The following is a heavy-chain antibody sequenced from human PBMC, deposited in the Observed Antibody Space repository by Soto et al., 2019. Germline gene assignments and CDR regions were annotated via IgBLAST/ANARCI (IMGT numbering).Heavy chain of an antibody. CDR1: GFSFDTYA. J-gene: IGHJ4*02. Sequence: EAQLLESGGGLVQPGGSLRVSCAASGFSFDTYAMSWVRQAPGKGLEWVSTISGSGGNTYYADSVKGRFTISRDNSKNILYLLMTSLRAEDTALYYCAKLGMTTINRDYWGQGTQVTVSS. V-gene: IGHV3-23*01. CDR3: AKLGMTTINRDY. D-gene: IGHD5-12*01. CDR2: ISGSGGNT.